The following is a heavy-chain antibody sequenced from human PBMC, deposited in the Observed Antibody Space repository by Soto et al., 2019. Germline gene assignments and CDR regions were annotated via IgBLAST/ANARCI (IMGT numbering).Heavy chain of an antibody. CDR3: ARGGGVLMPAAVGY. J-gene: IGHJ4*02. CDR1: GGSVSSDSYY. Sequence: PSETLSLSCTVSGGSVSSDSYYWIWIRQPPGKGLEWIGDIYYSAITSYNPSLKSRVTISVDTSKNQFSLRLSSVTAADTAVYYCARGGGVLMPAAVGYWGQGTLVTVSS. D-gene: IGHD2-2*01. CDR2: IYYSAIT. V-gene: IGHV4-61*01.